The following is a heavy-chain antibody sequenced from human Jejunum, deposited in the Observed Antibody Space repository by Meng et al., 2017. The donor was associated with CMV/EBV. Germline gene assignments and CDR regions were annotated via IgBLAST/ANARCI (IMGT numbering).Heavy chain of an antibody. CDR3: AHQAVAGTRGWFDP. CDR2: INPNSGGT. CDR1: GYTFTGHY. D-gene: IGHD6-19*01. Sequence: QVQLVQSGAEVKKPGASVKGSCKASGYTFTGHYMHWVRQATGQGLEWMGRINPNSGGTNYAQKFQGRVTMTRDTSISTAYMELSRLRSDDTAVYYCAHQAVAGTRGWFDPWGQGTLVTVSS. V-gene: IGHV1-2*06. J-gene: IGHJ5*02.